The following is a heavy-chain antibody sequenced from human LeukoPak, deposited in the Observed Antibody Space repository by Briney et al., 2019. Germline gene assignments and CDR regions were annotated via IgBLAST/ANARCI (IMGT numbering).Heavy chain of an antibody. V-gene: IGHV1-69*13. J-gene: IGHJ4*02. D-gene: IGHD2-2*01. CDR2: IIPIFGTA. CDR1: GGTFSSYA. CDR3: ARRGYCSSTSCRGLARYFDY. Sequence: WASVKVSCKASGGTFSSYAISWVRQAPGQGLEWMGGIIPIFGTANYAQKFQGRVTITADESTSTAYMELSSLRSEDTAVYYCARRGYCSSTSCRGLARYFDYWGQGTLVTVSS.